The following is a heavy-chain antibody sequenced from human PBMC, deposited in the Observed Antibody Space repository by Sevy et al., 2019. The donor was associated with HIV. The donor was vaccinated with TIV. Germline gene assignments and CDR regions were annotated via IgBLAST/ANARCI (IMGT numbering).Heavy chain of an antibody. J-gene: IGHJ6*02. CDR2: INHSGST. CDR1: GGSFSGYY. Sequence: SETLSLTCAVYGGSFSGYYWSWIRQPPGKGLEWIGEINHSGSTNYNPSLKSRVTISVDTSKNQFSLKLSSVTAADTAVYYCARGFLEVLSGVIVDVWGQGTTVTVSS. V-gene: IGHV4-34*01. CDR3: ARGFLEVLSGVIVDV. D-gene: IGHD3-22*01.